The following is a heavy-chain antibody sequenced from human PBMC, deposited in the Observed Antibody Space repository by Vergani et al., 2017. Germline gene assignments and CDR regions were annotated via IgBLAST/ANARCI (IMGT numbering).Heavy chain of an antibody. D-gene: IGHD3-10*01. Sequence: DVQLVESGGGLVQPGGSLRLSCAASGFTFSSYWMSWVRQAPGKGLEWVANIKQDGSEKYYVDSVKGRFTISRDNAKNSLYLQMNSLRAEDTAVYYCARDSRDKHVLLWFGELDYWGQGTLVTVYS. J-gene: IGHJ4*02. CDR3: ARDSRDKHVLLWFGELDY. CDR2: IKQDGSEK. V-gene: IGHV3-7*01. CDR1: GFTFSSYW.